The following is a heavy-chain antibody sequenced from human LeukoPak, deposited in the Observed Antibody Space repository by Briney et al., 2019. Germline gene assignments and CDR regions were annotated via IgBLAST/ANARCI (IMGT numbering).Heavy chain of an antibody. CDR2: IYTSGST. D-gene: IGHD4-17*01. CDR3: ARGGNHGDHFYIES. J-gene: IGHJ4*02. Sequence: SETLSLTCTVPGGSISSYYWSWIRQPAGKGLEWIGRIYTSGSTNYNPSLKGRVTMSVDTSKNQFSLRLSSVTAADTAVYYCARGGNHGDHFYIESWGQGTLVTVSS. V-gene: IGHV4-4*07. CDR1: GGSISSYY.